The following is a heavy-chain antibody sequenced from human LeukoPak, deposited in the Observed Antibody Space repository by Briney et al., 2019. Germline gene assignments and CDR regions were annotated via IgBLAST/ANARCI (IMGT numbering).Heavy chain of an antibody. Sequence: SETLSLTCTVSGGSISSSSYYWGWIRQPPGKGLEWIGSIYYSGSTYHNPSLKSRVTISVDTSKNQFSLKLSSVTAADTAVYYCARLNGIVGATGLDYWGQGTLVTVSS. CDR3: ARLNGIVGATGLDY. CDR1: GGSISSSSYY. CDR2: IYYSGST. J-gene: IGHJ4*02. V-gene: IGHV4-39*01. D-gene: IGHD1-26*01.